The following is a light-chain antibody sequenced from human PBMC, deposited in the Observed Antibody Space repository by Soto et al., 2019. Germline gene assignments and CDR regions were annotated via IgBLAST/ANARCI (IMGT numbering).Light chain of an antibody. Sequence: DIVMTQSPDSLAVSLGERATINCKSSQSVLHSSNNKNYLAWFQQKPGQPPKLLIYWASTRESGVPGRFSGSGSGTDFTLTISSLQAEDVAVYYCQQYYSARTFGQGTKVEIK. CDR2: WAS. V-gene: IGKV4-1*01. CDR3: QQYYSART. J-gene: IGKJ1*01. CDR1: QSVLHSSNNKNY.